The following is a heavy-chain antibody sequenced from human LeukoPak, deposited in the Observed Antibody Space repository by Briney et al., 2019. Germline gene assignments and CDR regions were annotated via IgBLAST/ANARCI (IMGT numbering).Heavy chain of an antibody. D-gene: IGHD6-6*01. J-gene: IGHJ4*02. CDR1: GFTFSSYA. V-gene: IGHV3-30-3*01. Sequence: GGSLRLSCAASGFTFSSYAMHWVRQAPGKGLEWVAVISYDGSNKYYADSVKGRFTISRDNSKNTLYLQMNSLRAEDTAVYYCASGSSIAAPSDYWGQGTLVTVSS. CDR3: ASGSSIAAPSDY. CDR2: ISYDGSNK.